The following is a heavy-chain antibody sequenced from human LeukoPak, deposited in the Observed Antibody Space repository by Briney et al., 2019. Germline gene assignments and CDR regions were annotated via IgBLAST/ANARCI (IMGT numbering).Heavy chain of an antibody. CDR1: RFTFSDYD. CDR3: ARKADYFDY. CDR2: IASSSSYT. Sequence: PGGSLRLSCAASRFTFSDYDMSWIRQALEKGLEWISYIASSSSYTNYVDSVKGRFTISRDNAKNSLYLQMNSLRAEDTAVYYCARKADYFDYWGQGTLVTVSS. V-gene: IGHV3-11*03. J-gene: IGHJ4*02. D-gene: IGHD2-15*01.